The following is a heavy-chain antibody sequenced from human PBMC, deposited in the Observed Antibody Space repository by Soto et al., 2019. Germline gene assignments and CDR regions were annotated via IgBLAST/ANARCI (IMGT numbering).Heavy chain of an antibody. V-gene: IGHV4-30-4*01. CDR1: GGSISSGDYY. J-gene: IGHJ5*02. Sequence: PSETLSLTCTVSGGSISSGDYYWSWIRQPPGKGLEWIGYIYYSGSTYYNPSLKSRVTISVDTSKNQFSLKLSSVTAADTAVYYCARRVLYSSSWPHNWFDPWGQGTLVTVSS. CDR2: IYYSGST. D-gene: IGHD6-13*01. CDR3: ARRVLYSSSWPHNWFDP.